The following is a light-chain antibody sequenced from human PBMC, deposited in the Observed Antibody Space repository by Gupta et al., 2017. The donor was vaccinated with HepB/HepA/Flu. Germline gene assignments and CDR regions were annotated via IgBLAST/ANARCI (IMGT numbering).Light chain of an antibody. CDR2: GAS. J-gene: IGKJ1*01. V-gene: IGKV3-15*01. CDR3: QQDYTHWT. CDR1: QSIISK. Sequence: EIVMTQSPASLSVSPGERPTLSCRASQSIISKLAWYQQKPGQAPRLIIYGASTRATGIPARFSGSGDGKEFTLTSSRRQYDDCAFYYWQQDYTHWTFGQGTKVEIK.